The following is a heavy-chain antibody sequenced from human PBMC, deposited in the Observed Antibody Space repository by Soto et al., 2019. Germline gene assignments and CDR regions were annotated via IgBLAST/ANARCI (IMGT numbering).Heavy chain of an antibody. CDR1: GYTFTSYG. V-gene: IGHV1-18*01. CDR3: ARDYHDSSGYKIVWFDP. Sequence: ASVKVSCKASGYTFTSYGISWVRQAPGQGLEWMGWISAYNGNTNYAQKLQGRVTMTTDTSTSTAYMELRSLRSDDTAVYYCARDYHDSSGYKIVWFDPWGQRTLVTVSS. D-gene: IGHD3-22*01. CDR2: ISAYNGNT. J-gene: IGHJ5*02.